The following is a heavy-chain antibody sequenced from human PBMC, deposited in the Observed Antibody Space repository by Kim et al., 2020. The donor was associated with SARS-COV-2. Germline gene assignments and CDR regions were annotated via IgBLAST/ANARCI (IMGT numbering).Heavy chain of an antibody. D-gene: IGHD3-22*01. J-gene: IGHJ6*02. V-gene: IGHV1-46*01. CDR3: ARDLTMTFSGAYYYYGMDV. CDR1: GYTFTSYY. Sequence: ASVKVSCKASGYTFTSYYMHWVRQAPGQGLEWMGIINPSGGSTSYPQKFQGRVTMTRDTSTSTVYMELSSLRSEDTAVYYCARDLTMTFSGAYYYYGMDVWGQGTTVTVSS. CDR2: INPSGGST.